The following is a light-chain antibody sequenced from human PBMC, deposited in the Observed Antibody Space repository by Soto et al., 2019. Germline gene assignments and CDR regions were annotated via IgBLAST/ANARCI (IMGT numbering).Light chain of an antibody. J-gene: IGKJ5*01. CDR2: AAS. Sequence: DIQITQCPSFQSASVGDRVTITCRASQTISNYLNWYQKEPGKAPKLLIYAASSLQRGVPSRFSGSGSGTDFTLTIGSLQPEDFATYYCQQSYSPPPITFGQGTRLEIK. CDR1: QTISNY. CDR3: QQSYSPPPIT. V-gene: IGKV1-39*01.